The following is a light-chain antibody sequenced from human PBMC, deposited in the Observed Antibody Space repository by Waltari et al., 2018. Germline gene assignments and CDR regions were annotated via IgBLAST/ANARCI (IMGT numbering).Light chain of an antibody. Sequence: EIVLTQSPGTLSLFPGESANLSCGASQSVSSDYLAWYQQRPGQAPRLLIYGASSRPAGIPDRFSGSGSGTDFTLTITRLEAEDFAVYYCQQYGTSPRTFGQGTKVEIK. V-gene: IGKV3-20*01. CDR1: QSVSSDY. J-gene: IGKJ1*01. CDR3: QQYGTSPRT. CDR2: GAS.